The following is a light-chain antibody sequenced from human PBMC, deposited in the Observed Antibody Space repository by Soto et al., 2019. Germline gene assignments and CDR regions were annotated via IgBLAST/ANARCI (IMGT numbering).Light chain of an antibody. Sequence: QSVLTQPASVSGSPGQSITISCTGTSSDVGGYNYVSWYQQHPGKAPKLMIYDVSNRPSGVSNRFSGSKSGNTASLTISGLQAEDEADYYCSSHTSSRTVVFGGGTQLTVL. V-gene: IGLV2-14*01. CDR3: SSHTSSRTVV. J-gene: IGLJ2*01. CDR1: SSDVGGYNY. CDR2: DVS.